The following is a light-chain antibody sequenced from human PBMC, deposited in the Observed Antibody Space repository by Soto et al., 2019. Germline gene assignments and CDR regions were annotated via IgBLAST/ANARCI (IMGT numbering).Light chain of an antibody. CDR3: QKYGGSPLVT. V-gene: IGKV3-20*01. J-gene: IGKJ3*01. CDR1: QSIDSSS. CDR2: GAS. Sequence: EVVLTQSPGTLSLSPGERATLSCRASQSIDSSSLAWYQQTPGQTPRLLIYGASTRATGVSDRFSGSGSGTDFTLSISRLEPEDFGVYYRQKYGGSPLVTFGPGTKVEVK.